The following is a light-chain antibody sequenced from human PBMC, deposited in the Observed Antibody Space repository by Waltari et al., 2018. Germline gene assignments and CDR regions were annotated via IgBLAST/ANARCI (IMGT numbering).Light chain of an antibody. CDR3: RSYTSSYTLEVI. Sequence: QAALTQPASVSGSPGQSVTISCTGTRNDVVDYKSVSWYQQYPGKAPPLIIYDVSNRPFGVSDRYSGSKSGSTASLTISGLRPEDEALYHCRSYTSSYTLEVIFGGGTKLTVL. V-gene: IGLV2-14*03. J-gene: IGLJ2*01. CDR2: DVS. CDR1: RNDVVDYKS.